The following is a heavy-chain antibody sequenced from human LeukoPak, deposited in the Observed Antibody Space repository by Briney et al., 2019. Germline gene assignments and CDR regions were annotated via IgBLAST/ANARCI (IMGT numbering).Heavy chain of an antibody. Sequence: GGSLRLSCAASGFTFNTYSMNWVRQAPGKGLEWISYISESSDTTYYADSVKGRFTISRDNAKNSLYLQMNSLRAEDTALYYCARRFDYWGQGTLVTVSS. CDR2: ISESSDTT. J-gene: IGHJ4*02. CDR3: ARRFDY. V-gene: IGHV3-48*01. CDR1: GFTFNTYS.